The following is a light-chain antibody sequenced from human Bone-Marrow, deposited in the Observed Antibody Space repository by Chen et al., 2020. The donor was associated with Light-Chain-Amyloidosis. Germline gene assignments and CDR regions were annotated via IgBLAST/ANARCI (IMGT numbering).Light chain of an antibody. V-gene: IGKV3-15*01. J-gene: IGKJ2*01. CDR1: QSVNNN. CDR2: GVS. CDR3: QQYNDWPPYT. Sequence: EVVMTQSPGTLSVSPGERVTLSCRASQSVNNNLAWYQQKPGQAPRLLIYGVSTRAAGIPARFSRSGSDTDFPLTISSLQSEAFAVYHCQQYNDWPPYTFGQGPKLEIK.